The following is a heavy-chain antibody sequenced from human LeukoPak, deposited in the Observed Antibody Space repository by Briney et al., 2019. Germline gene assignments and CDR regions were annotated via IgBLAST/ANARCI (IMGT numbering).Heavy chain of an antibody. D-gene: IGHD3-3*01. CDR2: ISGSGGST. J-gene: IGHJ4*02. V-gene: IGHV3-23*01. CDR1: GFTFSSYA. Sequence: PGGSLRLSCAASGFTFSSYAMSWVRQASGKGLEWVSAISGSGGSTYYADSVKGRFTISRDNSKNTLYLQMNSLRAEDTAVYYCAKDVGGITIFGVAYSTIDWGQGTLVTVSS. CDR3: AKDVGGITIFGVAYSTID.